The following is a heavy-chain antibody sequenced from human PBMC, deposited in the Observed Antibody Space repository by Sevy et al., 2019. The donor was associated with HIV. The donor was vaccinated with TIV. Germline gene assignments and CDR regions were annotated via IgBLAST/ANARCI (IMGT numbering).Heavy chain of an antibody. J-gene: IGHJ4*02. D-gene: IGHD6-19*01. Sequence: GGSLRLSCAASGFTFSSYWMHWVRQAPGKGLGWVSRVNSDGSSTSYADSVKGRFTISRDNAKNTLYLQMNSLRAEDTAVYYCARGAVAGTFDYWRQGTLVTVSS. V-gene: IGHV3-74*01. CDR3: ARGAVAGTFDY. CDR1: GFTFSSYW. CDR2: VNSDGSST.